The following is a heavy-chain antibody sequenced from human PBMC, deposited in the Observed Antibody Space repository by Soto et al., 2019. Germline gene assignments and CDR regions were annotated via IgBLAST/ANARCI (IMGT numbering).Heavy chain of an antibody. V-gene: IGHV4-30-4*01. J-gene: IGHJ6*02. CDR3: ARVALDVEYSGSPYGMDV. Sequence: SETLSLTCTVSGGSISSGDYYWSWIRQPPGKGLEWIGYIYYSGSTYYNPSLKSRVTISVDTSKNQFSLKLSSVTAADTAVYYCARVALDVEYSGSPYGMDVWGQGTTVTVSS. CDR1: GGSISSGDYY. CDR2: IYYSGST. D-gene: IGHD1-26*01.